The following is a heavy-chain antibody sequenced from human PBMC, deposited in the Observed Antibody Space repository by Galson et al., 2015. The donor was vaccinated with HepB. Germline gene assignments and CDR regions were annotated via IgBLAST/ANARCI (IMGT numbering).Heavy chain of an antibody. Sequence: ARRLSCAACGFTFSSDGMHWVRQAPGKGLEGVAVLWSEGSNNDYADSVKGRFTISRDNSQNTLYLQMNSLRAEDTAVYYWAREPVGTQPNTDYYSAMDVWGQGTTVPVSS. D-gene: IGHD6-13*01. J-gene: IGHJ6*02. CDR1: GFTFSSDG. V-gene: IGHV3-33*01. CDR2: LWSEGSNN. CDR3: AREPVGTQPNTDYYSAMDV.